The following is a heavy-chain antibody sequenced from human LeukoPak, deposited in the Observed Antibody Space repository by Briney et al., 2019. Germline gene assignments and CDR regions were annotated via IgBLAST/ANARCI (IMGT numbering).Heavy chain of an antibody. CDR3: ARDDSSFAPFDY. CDR2: IWYDGSKK. V-gene: IGHV3-33*01. CDR1: GFTFSNYG. J-gene: IGHJ4*02. D-gene: IGHD4-11*01. Sequence: PGGSLRLSCAASGFTFSNYGFPWVRQAPGKGLEWVSVIWYDGSKKYYAESVKGRFTISRDIFKNALYLQMNSLKVDDTAVYYCARDDSSFAPFDYWGQGTLVTVSS.